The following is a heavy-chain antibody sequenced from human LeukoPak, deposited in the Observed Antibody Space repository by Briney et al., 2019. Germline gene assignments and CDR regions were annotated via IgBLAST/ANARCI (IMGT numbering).Heavy chain of an antibody. CDR2: INSDGSST. D-gene: IGHD2-15*01. Sequence: GGSLRLSCAASGFTFSSYWMHWVRQAPGKGLVWVSRINSDGSSTSYADSVKGRFTISRDNAKNTLYPQMNSLRAEDTAVYYCARDPVAATIRESFDYWGQGTLVTVSS. CDR1: GFTFSSYW. CDR3: ARDPVAATIRESFDY. V-gene: IGHV3-74*01. J-gene: IGHJ4*02.